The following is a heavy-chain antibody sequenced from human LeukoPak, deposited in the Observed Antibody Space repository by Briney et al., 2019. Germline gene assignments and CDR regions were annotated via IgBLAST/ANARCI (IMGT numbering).Heavy chain of an antibody. CDR1: GGTFSSYA. D-gene: IGHD5-18*01. V-gene: IGHV1-69*04. Sequence: GASVKVSCKASGGTFSSYAISWVRQAPGQGLEWMGRIIPILGIANYAQKFQGRVTITADKSTSTAYMELSSLRSEDTAVYYCARDSYEDTAMVPFDYWGQGTLVTVSS. CDR2: IIPILGIA. CDR3: ARDSYEDTAMVPFDY. J-gene: IGHJ4*02.